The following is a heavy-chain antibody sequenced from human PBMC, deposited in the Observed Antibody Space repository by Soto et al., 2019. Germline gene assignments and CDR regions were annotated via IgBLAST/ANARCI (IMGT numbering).Heavy chain of an antibody. CDR1: GTSISGDYW. Sequence: QVQLQESGPGLVQPSDTLSLTCAVSGTSISGDYWWGWIRQTPGKGLEWIGYISSGGATHYNPSLGSRLTMSVDTSRSQFSLKLSSVTAVDAALYYCTRKTGGYYFFEYWGRGTLVTVSS. V-gene: IGHV4-28*01. CDR2: ISSGGAT. J-gene: IGHJ4*02. CDR3: TRKTGGYYFFEY. D-gene: IGHD2-8*02.